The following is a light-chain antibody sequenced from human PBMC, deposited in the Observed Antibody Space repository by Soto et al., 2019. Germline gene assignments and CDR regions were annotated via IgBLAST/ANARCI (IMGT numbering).Light chain of an antibody. V-gene: IGKV3-20*01. CDR3: QQYCISPRT. CDR2: GAS. J-gene: IGKJ2*01. CDR1: QSVSSSY. Sequence: EIVLTQSPGTLSLSPGERATLSCRASQSVSSSYLAWYQQKPGQAPRLLIYGASSRATGIPNRFSGSGSGTDFTLTISRLEPEDFAVYYCQQYCISPRTFGQGTKLEIK.